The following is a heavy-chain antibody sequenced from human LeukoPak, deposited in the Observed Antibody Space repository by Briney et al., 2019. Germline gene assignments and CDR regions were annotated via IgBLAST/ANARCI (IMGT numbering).Heavy chain of an antibody. D-gene: IGHD2-15*01. J-gene: IGHJ3*02. CDR1: GFTLSSFA. V-gene: IGHV3-30-3*01. Sequence: GRSLRLSCAASGFTLSSFAMHWVRQAPGKGLEWVAVISYVGSDKDYADSVKGRFTISRDNSKNTLYLQMNSLRAEDTAVYYCARTDLGYCSGGSCSAFDIWGHGTMVTVSS. CDR3: ARTDLGYCSGGSCSAFDI. CDR2: ISYVGSDK.